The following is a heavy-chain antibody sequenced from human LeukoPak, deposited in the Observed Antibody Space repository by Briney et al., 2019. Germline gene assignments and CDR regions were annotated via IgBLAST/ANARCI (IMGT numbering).Heavy chain of an antibody. V-gene: IGHV4-39*01. D-gene: IGHD5-18*01. CDR1: GVSISSSSYY. CDR3: ARRRDGYSYGYIAFDI. CDR2: IYYSGST. Sequence: PSETLSLTCTVSGVSISSSSYYWGWIRQPPGKGLEWIGTIYYSGSTYYNPSLKSRVTISVDTSKNQFSLKLTSVTAADTAVYYCARRRDGYSYGYIAFDIWGQGTMVTVSS. J-gene: IGHJ3*02.